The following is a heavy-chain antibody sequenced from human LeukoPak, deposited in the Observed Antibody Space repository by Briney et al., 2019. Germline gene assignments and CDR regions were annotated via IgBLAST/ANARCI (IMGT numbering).Heavy chain of an antibody. J-gene: IGHJ4*02. CDR1: GSTFDDYA. D-gene: IGHD5-12*01. CDR3: AKSAATIILYYFDY. V-gene: IGHV3-9*01. CDR2: ISWNSGSI. Sequence: GGSLRLSCAASGSTFDDYAMHWVRQAPGKGLEWVSGISWNSGSIGYADSVKGRFTISRDNAKNSLYLQMNSLRAEDTALYYCAKSAATIILYYFDYWGQGTLVTVSS.